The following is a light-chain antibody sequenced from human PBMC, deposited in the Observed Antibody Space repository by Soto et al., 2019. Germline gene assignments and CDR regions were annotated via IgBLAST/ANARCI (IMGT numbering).Light chain of an antibody. Sequence: EIVMTQSPATLSVAQGERATLSCRASQSVSSNLAWYQQKPGQAPRLLIYGASTRATGIPARFSGSGSGTEFTLTISSLQSEDFAVYYCQQYNNWPLTTFGGGTKVEIK. J-gene: IGKJ4*01. V-gene: IGKV3D-15*01. CDR3: QQYNNWPLTT. CDR2: GAS. CDR1: QSVSSN.